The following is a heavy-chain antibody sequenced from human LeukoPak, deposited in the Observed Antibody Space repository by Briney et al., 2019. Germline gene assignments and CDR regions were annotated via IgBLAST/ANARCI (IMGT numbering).Heavy chain of an antibody. V-gene: IGHV1-2*02. CDR2: INPDSGGT. CDR3: ATSRAQTLAYCGGDCYSGFDY. Sequence: GASVKVSCKASGYTFTAYYMHWVRQAPGQGLDWLGWINPDSGGTNYAQKVQGRATMTRDPSISTAYMELSWLRSDDTAMYYCATSRAQTLAYCGGDCYSGFDYWGQGTLVSVSS. CDR1: GYTFTAYY. J-gene: IGHJ4*02. D-gene: IGHD2-21*02.